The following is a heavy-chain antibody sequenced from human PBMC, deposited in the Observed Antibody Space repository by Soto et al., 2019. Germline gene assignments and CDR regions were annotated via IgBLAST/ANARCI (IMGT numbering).Heavy chain of an antibody. CDR1: GFTFSNAW. D-gene: IGHD3-3*01. CDR3: TTLSYDFWSGSDY. Sequence: GGSLGLSSAGSGFTFSNAWMNWVRQAPGKGLEWVGRIKSKTDGGTTDYAAPVKGRFTISRDDSKNTLYLQMNSLKTEDTAVYYCTTLSYDFWSGSDYWGQGTLVTVSS. CDR2: IKSKTDGGTT. V-gene: IGHV3-15*07. J-gene: IGHJ4*02.